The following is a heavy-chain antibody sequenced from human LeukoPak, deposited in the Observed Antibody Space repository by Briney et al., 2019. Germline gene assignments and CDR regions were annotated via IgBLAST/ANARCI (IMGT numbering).Heavy chain of an antibody. CDR2: IYHSGST. Sequence: SQTPSLTCTVSGGSISSGGYYWSWIRQPPGKGLEWIGYIYHSGSTYYNPSLKSRVTVSVDRSKNQFSLKLSSVTAADTAVYYCARSSNWNWDYWGQGTLVTVSS. CDR3: ARSSNWNWDY. J-gene: IGHJ4*02. D-gene: IGHD1-7*01. V-gene: IGHV4-30-2*01. CDR1: GGSISSGGYY.